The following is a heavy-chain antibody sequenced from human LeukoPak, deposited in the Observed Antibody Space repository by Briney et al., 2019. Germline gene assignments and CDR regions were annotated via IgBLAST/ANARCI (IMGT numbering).Heavy chain of an antibody. J-gene: IGHJ3*01. CDR1: GFTFSSYW. Sequence: GGSLRLSCAVTGFTFSSYWMSWVRQAPGEGLEWVANIKQDGSEKYFVDSVKGRFTISRDSAKNSLYLQMNSLRVEDTAVFYCARSSINGFDVWGQGTMVTVSS. V-gene: IGHV3-7*01. CDR3: ARSSINGFDV. CDR2: IKQDGSEK. D-gene: IGHD1-14*01.